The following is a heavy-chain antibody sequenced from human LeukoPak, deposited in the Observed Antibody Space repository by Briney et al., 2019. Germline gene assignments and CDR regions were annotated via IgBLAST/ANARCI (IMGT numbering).Heavy chain of an antibody. Sequence: ASVKVSCKASGYTFTSYYIHLVRQAPGQGLEWMGWISAYNGNTNYAQKLQGRVTMTTDTSTSTAYMELRSLRSDDTAVYYCARDFWSTWAFDIWGQGTMVTVSS. CDR2: ISAYNGNT. D-gene: IGHD3-3*01. V-gene: IGHV1-18*04. CDR3: ARDFWSTWAFDI. CDR1: GYTFTSYY. J-gene: IGHJ3*02.